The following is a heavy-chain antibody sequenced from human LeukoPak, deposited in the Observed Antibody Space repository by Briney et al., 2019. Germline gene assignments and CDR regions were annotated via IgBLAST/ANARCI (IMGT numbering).Heavy chain of an antibody. CDR1: GYTFTSYD. J-gene: IGHJ6*02. Sequence: ASVKVSCKASGYTFTSYDINWVRQAAGQGLEWMGWMNPNSGNTGYAQSFQGRVTMTRNTSITTAYMELSSLRSEDTAVYYCAKIGGYGSGNYYYTMDVWGQGTTVTVSS. D-gene: IGHD3-10*01. CDR2: MNPNSGNT. V-gene: IGHV1-8*01. CDR3: AKIGGYGSGNYYYTMDV.